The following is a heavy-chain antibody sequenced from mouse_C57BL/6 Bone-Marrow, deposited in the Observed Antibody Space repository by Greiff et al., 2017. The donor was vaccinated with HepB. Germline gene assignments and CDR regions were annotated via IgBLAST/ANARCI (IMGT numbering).Heavy chain of an antibody. Sequence: VQLQESGAELVRPGASVKLSCKASGYTFTDYYINWVKQRPGQGLEWIARIYPGSGNTYYNEKFKGKATLTAEKSSSTAYMQLSSLTSEDSAVYFCARRGYYGSSRYYAMDYWGQGTSVTVSS. J-gene: IGHJ4*01. CDR3: ARRGYYGSSRYYAMDY. CDR1: GYTFTDYY. D-gene: IGHD1-1*01. CDR2: IYPGSGNT. V-gene: IGHV1-76*01.